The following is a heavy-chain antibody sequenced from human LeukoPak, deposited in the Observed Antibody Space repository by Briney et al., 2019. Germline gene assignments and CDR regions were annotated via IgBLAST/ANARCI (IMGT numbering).Heavy chain of an antibody. V-gene: IGHV3-23*01. D-gene: IGHD6-13*01. J-gene: IGHJ4*02. CDR2: ISGNGGST. CDR3: AKPPPDSSSWLFDY. Sequence: GGSLRLSCAAPGFTFNNYAMSWVRQAPGKGLEWVSTISGNGGSTYYADSVKGRFTISRDNSKNTLYLQMNSLRAEDTAVYYCAKPPPDSSSWLFDYWGQGTLVTVSS. CDR1: GFTFNNYA.